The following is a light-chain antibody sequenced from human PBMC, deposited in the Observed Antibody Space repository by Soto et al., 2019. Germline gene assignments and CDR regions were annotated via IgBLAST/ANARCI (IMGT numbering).Light chain of an antibody. CDR3: QRYNIAPFT. V-gene: IGKV1-27*01. J-gene: IGKJ3*01. CDR1: QGISNY. Sequence: DIQMTQSPSSLSASVGDRVTITCRASQGISNYLAWYQQKPGKVPKLLIFAASTLQSGVPSRFSGSGSGTDFTLTISRLQPEDVATYYCQRYNIAPFTFGPGTKVDIK. CDR2: AAS.